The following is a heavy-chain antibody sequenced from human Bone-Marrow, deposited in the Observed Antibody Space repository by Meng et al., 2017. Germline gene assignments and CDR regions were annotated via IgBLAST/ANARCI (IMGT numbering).Heavy chain of an antibody. CDR1: GFTFSSYL. V-gene: IGHV3-7*01. J-gene: IGHJ4*02. D-gene: IGHD6-13*01. CDR3: AREAAAGTVY. CDR2: IKQDGSEK. Sequence: GESLMISCASAGFTFSSYLMSWVRQAPGKGLEWVAKIKQDGSEKYYVDSVKGRFTITGDRGKNSLYLQMNSLRAEDTPVYYCAREAAAGTVYWGQGTLVTVSS.